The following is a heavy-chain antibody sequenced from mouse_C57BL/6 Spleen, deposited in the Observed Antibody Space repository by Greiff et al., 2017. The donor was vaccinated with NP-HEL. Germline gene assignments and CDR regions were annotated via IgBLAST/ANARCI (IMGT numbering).Heavy chain of an antibody. CDR2: ISSGGDYI. CDR3: TSYDYDGAWFAY. D-gene: IGHD2-4*01. CDR1: GFTFSSYA. Sequence: DVHLVESGEGLVKPGGSLKLSRAASGFTFSSYAMSWVRQTPEKRLEWVAYISSGGDYIYYADTVKGRFTISRDNARNTLYLQMSSLKSEDTAMYDCTSYDYDGAWFAYWGQGTLVTVSA. J-gene: IGHJ3*01. V-gene: IGHV5-9-1*02.